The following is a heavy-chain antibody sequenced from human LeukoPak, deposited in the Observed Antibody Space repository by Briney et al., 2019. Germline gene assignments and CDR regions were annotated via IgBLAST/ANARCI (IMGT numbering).Heavy chain of an antibody. D-gene: IGHD3-22*01. Sequence: GGSLRLSCAASGFTFDDYTMSWVRQAPGKGLEWVSGINWNGGSTGYVDSVKGRFTISRDNAKNSLYLQMNSLRAEDMALYYCAKDSNYYDSSGSYDYWGQGTLVTVSS. CDR2: INWNGGST. CDR3: AKDSNYYDSSGSYDY. CDR1: GFTFDDYT. J-gene: IGHJ4*02. V-gene: IGHV3-20*04.